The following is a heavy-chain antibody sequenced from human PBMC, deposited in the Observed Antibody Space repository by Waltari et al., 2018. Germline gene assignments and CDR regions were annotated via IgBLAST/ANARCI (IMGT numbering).Heavy chain of an antibody. J-gene: IGHJ4*02. D-gene: IGHD2-8*01. V-gene: IGHV3-30*02. CDR2: IRYDGSNK. CDR3: AKDLYSTDGY. Sequence: QVQLVESGGGVVQPGGSLRLSCAASGFTFSSYGLHWVRQAPGKGLEWVAFIRYDGSNKYYADSVKGRFTISRDNSKNTLYLQMNSLRAEDTAVYYCAKDLYSTDGYWGQGTLVTVSS. CDR1: GFTFSSYG.